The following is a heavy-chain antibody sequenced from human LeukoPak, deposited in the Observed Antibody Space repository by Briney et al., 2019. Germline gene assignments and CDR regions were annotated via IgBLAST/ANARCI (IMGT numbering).Heavy chain of an antibody. CDR2: IKPDGSEK. CDR1: GFTFSSYW. CDR3: AKYSSSHYMDV. V-gene: IGHV3-7*01. Sequence: QSGGSLRLSCAASGFTFSSYWMSWVRQAPGKGLEWVANIKPDGSEKYYVDSVKGRFTISRDNAKNSLYLQMNSLRAEDTAVYYCAKYSSSHYMDVWGKGTTVTVSS. J-gene: IGHJ6*03. D-gene: IGHD6-13*01.